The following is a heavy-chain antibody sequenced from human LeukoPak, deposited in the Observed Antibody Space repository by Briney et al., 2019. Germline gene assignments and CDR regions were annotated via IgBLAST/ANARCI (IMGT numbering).Heavy chain of an antibody. CDR3: ARHTEARSHYYYYHMDV. CDR2: IHPGDSDT. Sequence: GESLKISCKGSGYSFTSYWIDWVRQMPGKGLEWMGIIHPGDSDTRYSPSFQGQVTISADKSISTAYLQWSSLKASDTAMYYCARHTEARSHYYYYHMDVWGKGTTVTVSS. D-gene: IGHD1-14*01. V-gene: IGHV5-51*01. CDR1: GYSFTSYW. J-gene: IGHJ6*03.